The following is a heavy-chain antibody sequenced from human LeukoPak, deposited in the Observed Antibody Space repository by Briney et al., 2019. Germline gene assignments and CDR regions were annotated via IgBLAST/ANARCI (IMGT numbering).Heavy chain of an antibody. CDR2: LYGGGRT. D-gene: IGHD4-17*01. Sequence: PGGSLTLSCSASGFTVSSDFMIWVRPAPGGGLGWVSILYGGGRTYYGGSVKDRFTIFRDNSKNTLYLQMNSLRAEDTAVYYCARQRGTTVTTYQVNWGQGTLVTVSS. V-gene: IGHV3-66*04. J-gene: IGHJ4*02. CDR1: GFTVSSDF. CDR3: ARQRGTTVTTYQVN.